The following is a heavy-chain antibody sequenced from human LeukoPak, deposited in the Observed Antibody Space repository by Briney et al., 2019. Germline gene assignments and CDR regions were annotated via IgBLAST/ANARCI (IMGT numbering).Heavy chain of an antibody. CDR3: AATSIAAPDSPPFDC. Sequence: ASVKVSCKVSGYTLTELSMHWVRQAPGKGLEWMGGFDPEDGETIYAQKFQGRVTMTEDTSTDTAYMELSSLRSEDTAVYCCAATSIAAPDSPPFDCWGQGTLVTVSS. D-gene: IGHD6-6*01. V-gene: IGHV1-24*01. CDR2: FDPEDGET. J-gene: IGHJ4*02. CDR1: GYTLTELS.